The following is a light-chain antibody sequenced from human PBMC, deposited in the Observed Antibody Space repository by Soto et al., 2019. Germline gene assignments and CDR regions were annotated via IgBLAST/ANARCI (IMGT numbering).Light chain of an antibody. CDR3: QTWGTGIQL. CDR2: LNSDGSH. V-gene: IGLV4-69*01. CDR1: SGHSSYA. Sequence: QPVLTQSPSASASLGASVTLTCTLSSGHSSYAIAWHQQQPEKGPRYLMKLNSDGSHSKGDGIPDRFSGSSSGAERYLTISSLQSEDEADYYCQTWGTGIQLFGGGTKLTVL. J-gene: IGLJ3*02.